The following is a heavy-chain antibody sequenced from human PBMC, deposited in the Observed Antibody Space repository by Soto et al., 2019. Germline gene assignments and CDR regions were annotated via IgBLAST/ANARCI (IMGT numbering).Heavy chain of an antibody. V-gene: IGHV4-59*01. Sequence: SETLSLTCTVSGGCISSYYWSWIRQPPGKGLEWIGYIYYSGSTNYNPSLKSRVTISVDTSKNQLSLKLSSVTAADTAVYYGVRFGSGYRRYWFDYWGQGTLVTVS. D-gene: IGHD3-22*01. J-gene: IGHJ5*01. CDR1: GGCISSYY. CDR2: IYYSGST. CDR3: VRFGSGYRRYWFDY.